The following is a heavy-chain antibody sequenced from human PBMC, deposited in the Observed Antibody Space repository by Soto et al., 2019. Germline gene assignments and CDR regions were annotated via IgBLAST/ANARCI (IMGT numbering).Heavy chain of an antibody. D-gene: IGHD3-10*01. CDR3: ARDIPNRAGRV. CDR1: GGPFSTLS. CDR2: IIPIFDAT. J-gene: IGHJ4*02. Sequence: QVQLVQSGAEVKKPGSSVKVSCKVAGGPFSTLSISWVRQAPGQGLVWMGGIIPIFDATNYAKKFQGRVTITADDSTSTAYMEVSSLRSDDTAVYYCARDIPNRAGRVWGPGTLVNVSS. V-gene: IGHV1-69*01.